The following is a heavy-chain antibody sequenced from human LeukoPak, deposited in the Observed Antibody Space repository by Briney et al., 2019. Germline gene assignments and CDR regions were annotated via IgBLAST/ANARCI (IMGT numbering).Heavy chain of an antibody. CDR1: GGSISSGGYY. CDR2: IYYSGST. D-gene: IGHD4-17*01. J-gene: IGHJ3*02. Sequence: SQTLSLTCTVSGGSISSGGYYWSRIRQHPGKGLEWIGYIYYSGSTYYNPSLKSRVTISVDTSKNQFSLKPSSVTAADTAVYYCARDPPYYGDYVGAFDIWGQGTMVTVSS. V-gene: IGHV4-31*03. CDR3: ARDPPYYGDYVGAFDI.